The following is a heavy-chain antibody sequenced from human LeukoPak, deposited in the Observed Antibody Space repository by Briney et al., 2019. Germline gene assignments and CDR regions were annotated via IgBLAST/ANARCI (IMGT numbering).Heavy chain of an antibody. CDR1: GFTFSSYG. Sequence: GGSLRLSCAASGFTFSSYGMHWVRQAPGKGLEWVAVISYDGSNKYYADSVKGRFAISRDNSKNTLYLQMTSLGAEDTGVYYCVRGGFGHAMDVWGQGTTVIVSS. D-gene: IGHD3-10*01. CDR2: ISYDGSNK. V-gene: IGHV3-30*03. CDR3: VRGGFGHAMDV. J-gene: IGHJ6*02.